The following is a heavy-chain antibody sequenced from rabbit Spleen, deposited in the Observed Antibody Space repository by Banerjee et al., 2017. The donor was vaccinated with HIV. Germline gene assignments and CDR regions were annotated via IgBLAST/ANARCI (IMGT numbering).Heavy chain of an antibody. CDR1: GFSLSAGYD. V-gene: IGHV1S40*01. J-gene: IGHJ6*01. Sequence: VESGGGLVKPGASLTLTCKASGFSLSAGYDMCWVRQAPGKGLEWIACINTATGKAVYASWAKGRFTISKTSSNTVTLQMTSLTAADTATYFCARDSGTSFSTYGMDLWGPGTLVTVS. CDR3: ARDSGTSFSTYGMDL. CDR2: INTATGKA. D-gene: IGHD8-1*01.